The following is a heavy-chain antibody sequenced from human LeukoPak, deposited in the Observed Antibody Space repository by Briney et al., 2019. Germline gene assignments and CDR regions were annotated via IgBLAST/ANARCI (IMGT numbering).Heavy chain of an antibody. CDR3: ARESGITMLRGAHTP. V-gene: IGHV3-48*03. CDR2: ISSSGSTI. Sequence: GGSLRLSCTTYGFTFRDYGMSWVRQAPGKGLEWLSYISSSGSTIYYADSVKGRFTVSRDNAKNSLYLQMNSLRAEDTAVYYCARESGITMLRGAHTPWGQGILVTVSS. D-gene: IGHD3-10*01. J-gene: IGHJ5*02. CDR1: GFTFRDYG.